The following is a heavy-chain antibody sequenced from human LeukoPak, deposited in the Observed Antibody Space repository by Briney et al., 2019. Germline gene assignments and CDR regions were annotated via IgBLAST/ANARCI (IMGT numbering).Heavy chain of an antibody. J-gene: IGHJ4*02. CDR2: IKQDRSEE. CDR3: ARDFPRAIYCNNTICSPGFDY. CDR1: GFTFTNYW. V-gene: IGHV3-7*01. D-gene: IGHD2-2*01. Sequence: QSGGSLRLSCAASGFTFTNYWMSWVRQAPGKGLELVANIKQDRSEEYYVDSVKGRFTISRDNAKNSLYLQMNSLRAEDTAVYYCARDFPRAIYCNNTICSPGFDYWGQGTLVTVSS.